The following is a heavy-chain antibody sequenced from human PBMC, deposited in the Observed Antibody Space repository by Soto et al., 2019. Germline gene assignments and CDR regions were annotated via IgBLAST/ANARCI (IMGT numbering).Heavy chain of an antibody. Sequence: ASVKVSCKVSGYTLTELSMHWVRQAPGKGLEWMGGFDPEDGETIYAQKFQGRVTMTEDTSTDPAYMELGSLRSEDTAVYYCATGGRSFYYYYMDFWGKGTTVTVSS. CDR1: GYTLTELS. CDR2: FDPEDGET. V-gene: IGHV1-24*01. CDR3: ATGGRSFYYYYMDF. J-gene: IGHJ6*03.